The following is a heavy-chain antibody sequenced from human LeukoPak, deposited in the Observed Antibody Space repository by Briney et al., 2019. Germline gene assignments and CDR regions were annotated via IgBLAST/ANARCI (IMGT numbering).Heavy chain of an antibody. CDR3: ARDGSGYCSSTSCYQFHNYYYGMDV. V-gene: IGHV3-7*01. CDR2: IKGDGSEK. Sequence: GGSLRLSCAASGFTFSYSWMSWVRQAPGKGLEWVANIKGDGSEKYYADSVKGRFTISRDSAENSLYLQMNSLRAEDTAVYYCARDGSGYCSSTSCYQFHNYYYGMDVWGQGTTVTVSS. CDR1: GFTFSYSW. J-gene: IGHJ6*02. D-gene: IGHD2-2*01.